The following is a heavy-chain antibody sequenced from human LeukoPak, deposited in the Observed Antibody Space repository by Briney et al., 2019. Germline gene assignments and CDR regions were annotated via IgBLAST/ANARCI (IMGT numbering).Heavy chain of an antibody. CDR3: ARGRVARGAFDI. CDR2: IYYTGST. Sequence: SETLSLTCPVSGGSVSSSRYYWGWIRQPPGKGLEWIGSIYYTGSTYYKPSLKSRVTISVDASKNQISLKLSSVTAADTAVYYCARGRVARGAFDIWGQGTMVTVSS. J-gene: IGHJ3*02. V-gene: IGHV4-39*07. D-gene: IGHD2-15*01. CDR1: GGSVSSSRYY.